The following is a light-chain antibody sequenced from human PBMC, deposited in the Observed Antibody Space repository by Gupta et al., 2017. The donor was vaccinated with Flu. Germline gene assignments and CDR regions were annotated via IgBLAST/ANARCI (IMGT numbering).Light chain of an antibody. CDR2: RID. CDR3: ATWDDSLSGRV. CDR1: SSNIGSHS. V-gene: IGLV1-47*01. Sequence: QSVLTQPPSASVTPGQSVTISCSGSSSNIGSHSVYWYQQLPGAAPKLLIYRIDQRPSGVPDRFSGSKSGTSASLAIRGLRSEDEADYYCATWDDSLSGRVFGGGTKLTVL. J-gene: IGLJ3*02.